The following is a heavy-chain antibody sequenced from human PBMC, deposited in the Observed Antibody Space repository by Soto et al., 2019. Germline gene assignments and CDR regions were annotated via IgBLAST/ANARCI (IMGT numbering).Heavy chain of an antibody. J-gene: IGHJ4*02. D-gene: IGHD3-9*01. CDR3: ARDLRYFDWLLSLYYFDY. Sequence: ASVKVSCTASGYTFTSYGISWVRQAPGQGLEWMGWISAYNGNTNYAQKLQGRVTMTTDTSTSTAYMELRSLRSDDTAVYYCARDLRYFDWLLSLYYFDYWGQGTLVTVSS. CDR2: ISAYNGNT. CDR1: GYTFTSYG. V-gene: IGHV1-18*01.